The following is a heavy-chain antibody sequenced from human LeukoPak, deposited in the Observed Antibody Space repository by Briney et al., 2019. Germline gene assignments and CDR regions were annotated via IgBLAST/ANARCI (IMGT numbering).Heavy chain of an antibody. Sequence: PSETLSLTCTVSGDSISSSFWSWIRQPPGKGLEWIGYIYYSGSTNYNPSLKSRVTISVDTSKNQFSLKLSSVTAADTAVYYCAREQPYAELDYWGQGTLVTVSS. CDR1: GDSISSSF. V-gene: IGHV4-59*01. CDR3: AREQPYAELDY. J-gene: IGHJ4*02. CDR2: IYYSGST. D-gene: IGHD3-16*01.